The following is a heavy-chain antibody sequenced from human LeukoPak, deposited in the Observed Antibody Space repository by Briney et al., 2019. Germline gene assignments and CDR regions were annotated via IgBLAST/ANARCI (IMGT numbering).Heavy chain of an antibody. CDR2: MNPNSGNT. V-gene: IGHV1-8*01. CDR3: ARVEGSGSNRDYYYYGMDV. Sequence: ASVKVSCKASGYTFTSYDINWVRQATGQGLEWMGWMNPNSGNTGYAQKFQGRVTMTRNTSISTAYMELSSLRSEDTAVYYCARVEGSGSNRDYYYYGMDVWGQGTTVTVSS. CDR1: GYTFTSYD. D-gene: IGHD3-10*01. J-gene: IGHJ6*02.